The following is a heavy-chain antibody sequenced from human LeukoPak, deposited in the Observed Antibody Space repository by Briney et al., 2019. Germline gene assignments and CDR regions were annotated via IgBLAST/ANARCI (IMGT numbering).Heavy chain of an antibody. CDR3: ARGGGGYSGSFTSDY. CDR2: IIPIFGTA. V-gene: IGHV1-69*13. Sequence: SVKVSCKASGGTFSSYAISWVRQAPGQGLEWMGGIIPIFGTANYAQKFQGRVTITADESTSIAYMELSSLRSEDTAVYYCARGGGGYSGSFTSDYWGQGTLVTVSS. CDR1: GGTFSSYA. J-gene: IGHJ4*02. D-gene: IGHD1-26*01.